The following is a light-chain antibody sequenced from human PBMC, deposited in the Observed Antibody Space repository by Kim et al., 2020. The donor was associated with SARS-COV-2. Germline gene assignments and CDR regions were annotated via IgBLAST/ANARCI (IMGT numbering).Light chain of an antibody. CDR3: QQYSIRPPYT. CDR1: QSVCSVC. CDR2: YVS. Sequence: PGERATPSCRASQSVCSVCLAWYQQQTGQEPRLLIYYVSTRATGITDRFSGRGSGTEFTITISRLEHEDSAMYYCQQYSIRPPYTFGQGTKLEI. J-gene: IGKJ2*01. V-gene: IGKV3-20*01.